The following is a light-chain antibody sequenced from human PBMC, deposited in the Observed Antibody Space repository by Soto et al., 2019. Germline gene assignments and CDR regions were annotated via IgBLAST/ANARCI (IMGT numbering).Light chain of an antibody. CDR3: ASFRSGTILV. Sequence: PGQSVTISCTGPRSDIGDSNFISWYQHSPGKAPRLLIYEVNNRPSGVSRRFSGSKAGNTASLTISGLLDDDEADYFCASFRSGTILVFGSGTKV. J-gene: IGLJ6*01. CDR2: EVN. CDR1: RSDIGDSNF. V-gene: IGLV2-14*01.